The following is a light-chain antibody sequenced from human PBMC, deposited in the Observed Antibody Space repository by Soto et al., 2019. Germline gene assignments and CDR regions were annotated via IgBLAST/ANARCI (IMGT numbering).Light chain of an antibody. Sequence: EVVMTQSPATLSVSPGEGVTFSCRASQSVTTNLAGYQHKPGQSPRLLLSDASTGASGIPTRFSGSGSGTQFTLTIDRLESADFAVYYCQQYDRWPVPFGGGTKVEIK. CDR1: QSVTTN. V-gene: IGKV3-15*01. CDR3: QQYDRWPVP. J-gene: IGKJ4*01. CDR2: DAS.